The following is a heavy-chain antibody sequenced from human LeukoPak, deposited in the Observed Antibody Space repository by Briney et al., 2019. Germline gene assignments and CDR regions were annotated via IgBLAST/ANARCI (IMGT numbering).Heavy chain of an antibody. D-gene: IGHD6-13*01. Sequence: SETLSLTCTVSSGSVNSGSYYWNWIRQPPGKGLEWIGYIYYSGSTNYNPSLKSRVTISVDTARNQLSLKLSSVTAADTAVYYCARRAGYTSSWYEYWGQGTLVTVSS. J-gene: IGHJ4*02. V-gene: IGHV4-61*01. CDR1: SGSVNSGSYY. CDR3: ARRAGYTSSWYEY. CDR2: IYYSGST.